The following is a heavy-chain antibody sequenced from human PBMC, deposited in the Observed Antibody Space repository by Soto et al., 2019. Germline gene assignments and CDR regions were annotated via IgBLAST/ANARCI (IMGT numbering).Heavy chain of an antibody. Sequence: QVQVVESGGGVVQPGRALRLSCAAFGFAFESYGMHWFRQAPGKGLEWVAVISYDGSQTYYGDSVKGRFSISRDNSKNILSLQMNSLRGDDSAVYYCARDSRPLDQYYYYGMDVWGQGTTVTVSS. CDR2: ISYDGSQT. CDR1: GFAFESYG. CDR3: ARDSRPLDQYYYYGMDV. D-gene: IGHD1-1*01. J-gene: IGHJ6*02. V-gene: IGHV3-30*03.